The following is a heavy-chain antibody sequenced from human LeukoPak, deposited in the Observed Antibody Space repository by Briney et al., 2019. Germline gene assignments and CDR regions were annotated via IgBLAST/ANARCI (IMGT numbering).Heavy chain of an antibody. CDR3: ARVAVRGVLTDY. CDR1: GGSISSGGYY. J-gene: IGHJ4*02. V-gene: IGHV4-31*03. Sequence: SETLSLTCTVSGGSISSGGYYWSWIRQHPGKGLEWIGYIYYSGSTYYNPSLKSRVTMSVDTSKNQFSLKLSSVTAADTAVYYCARVAVRGVLTDYWGQGTLVTVSS. CDR2: IYYSGST. D-gene: IGHD3-10*01.